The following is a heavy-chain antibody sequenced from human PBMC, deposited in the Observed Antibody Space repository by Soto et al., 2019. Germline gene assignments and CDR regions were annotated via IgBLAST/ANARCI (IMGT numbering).Heavy chain of an antibody. CDR3: ASIGAGVSHYYYYGMDV. CDR1: GYTFNSYY. Sequence: GASAKVSCKASGYTFNSYYMHWVRQEPGQGLEWMGIINPSGGSTSYAQKFQGRVTMTRDTSTSTVYMELSSLRSEDTAVYYCASIGAGVSHYYYYGMDVWGQGTTVTVSS. D-gene: IGHD7-27*01. V-gene: IGHV1-46*02. J-gene: IGHJ6*02. CDR2: INPSGGST.